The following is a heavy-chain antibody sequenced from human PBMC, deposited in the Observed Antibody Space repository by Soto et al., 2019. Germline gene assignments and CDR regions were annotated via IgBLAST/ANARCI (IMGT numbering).Heavy chain of an antibody. CDR1: GVSISSGGYY. Sequence: SETLSLTCTVSGVSISSGGYYWSWIRQHPGKGLEWIGYIYYSGSTYYNPSLKSRVTISVDTSKNQFSLKLSSVTAADTAVYYCARKCIVGAAAGTCDYWGQGTLVTVSS. V-gene: IGHV4-31*03. D-gene: IGHD6-13*01. CDR3: ARKCIVGAAAGTCDY. J-gene: IGHJ4*02. CDR2: IYYSGST.